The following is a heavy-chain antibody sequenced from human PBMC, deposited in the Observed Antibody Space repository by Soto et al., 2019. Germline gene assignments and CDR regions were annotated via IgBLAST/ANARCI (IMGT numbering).Heavy chain of an antibody. CDR2: ISGSGGST. Sequence: PGGSLRLSCAASGFTFSSYAMSWVRQAPGKGLEWVSAISGSGGSTYYADSVKGRFTISRDNSKNTLYLQMSSLRAEDTAVYYCVRITVTTVGFYDYWGQGTLVTVSS. J-gene: IGHJ4*02. CDR1: GFTFSSYA. CDR3: VRITVTTVGFYDY. D-gene: IGHD4-17*01. V-gene: IGHV3-23*01.